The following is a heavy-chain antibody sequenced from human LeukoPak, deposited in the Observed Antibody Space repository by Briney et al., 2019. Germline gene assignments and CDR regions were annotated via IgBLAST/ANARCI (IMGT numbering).Heavy chain of an antibody. J-gene: IGHJ4*02. CDR3: AKDLVDASAAAGVI. D-gene: IGHD2-15*01. CDR1: GFTFSSYS. Sequence: GGSLRLSCAASGFTFSSYSMNWVRQAPGKGLEWVAFIRYDGSNKYYADSVKGRFTISRDNSKNTLYLQMNSLRAEDTAVYYCAKDLVDASAAAGVIWGQGTLVTVSS. V-gene: IGHV3-30*02. CDR2: IRYDGSNK.